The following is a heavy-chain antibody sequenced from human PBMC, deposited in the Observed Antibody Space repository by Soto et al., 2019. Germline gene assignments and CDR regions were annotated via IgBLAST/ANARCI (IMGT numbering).Heavy chain of an antibody. CDR1: GYTFADYA. CDR2: INAGNGDT. Sequence: QVQFVQSGAEVKKPGASVKVSCKASGYTFADYAIHWVRQAPGHSLEWMGWINAGNGDTKYSQKFQGRVTLTTDTSASTAYMDINSLTTDDTAVYYCARDRWVTTLTFDKWGQGTLVIVSS. V-gene: IGHV1-3*01. CDR3: ARDRWVTTLTFDK. J-gene: IGHJ4*02. D-gene: IGHD4-17*01.